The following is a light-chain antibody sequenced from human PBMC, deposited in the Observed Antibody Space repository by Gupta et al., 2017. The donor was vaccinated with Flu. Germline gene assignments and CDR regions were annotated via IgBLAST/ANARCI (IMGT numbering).Light chain of an antibody. Sequence: IQLTQSPSSLSASVGDRVTITCRASQSISSYLNWYQQKPGKAPKLLIYAASSLQSGVPSRFSGSGSGTDFTLTISRLQPEDFATYYCQQSYSTSITFGQGTRLEIK. V-gene: IGKV1-39*01. CDR1: QSISSY. CDR3: QQSYSTSIT. CDR2: AAS. J-gene: IGKJ5*01.